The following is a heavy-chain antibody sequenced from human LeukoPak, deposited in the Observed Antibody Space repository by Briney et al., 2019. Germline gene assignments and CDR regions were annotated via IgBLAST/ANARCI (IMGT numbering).Heavy chain of an antibody. D-gene: IGHD6-6*01. V-gene: IGHV3-21*01. CDR2: ISSSSSYI. Sequence: GGSLRLSCAASGFTFSSYSMNWVRQAPGKGLEWVSSISSSSSYIYYADSVKGRFTISRDNAKSSLCLQMNSLRAEDTAVYYCARDLGYSSSYYFDYWGQGTLVTVSS. J-gene: IGHJ4*02. CDR1: GFTFSSYS. CDR3: ARDLGYSSSYYFDY.